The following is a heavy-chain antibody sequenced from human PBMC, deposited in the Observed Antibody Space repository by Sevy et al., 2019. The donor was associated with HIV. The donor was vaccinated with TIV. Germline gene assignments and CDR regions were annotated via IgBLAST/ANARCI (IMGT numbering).Heavy chain of an antibody. D-gene: IGHD6-13*01. J-gene: IGHJ6*02. CDR3: ARANPMVIAAAGTTPYYYYGMDV. CDR1: GFTFSSYG. CDR2: IWYDGSNK. Sequence: GGSLRLSCAASGFTFSSYGMHWVRQAPGKGLEWVAVIWYDGSNKYYADSVKGRFTISRDNSKNTLYLQMNSLRAEDTAVYYCARANPMVIAAAGTTPYYYYGMDVWGQGTTVTVSS. V-gene: IGHV3-33*01.